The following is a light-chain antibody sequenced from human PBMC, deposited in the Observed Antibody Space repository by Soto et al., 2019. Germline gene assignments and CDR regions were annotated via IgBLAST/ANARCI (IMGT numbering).Light chain of an antibody. V-gene: IGKV3-20*01. CDR2: GSS. CDR3: HQYGSSPPYT. Sequence: EVVLTQSPGTLSLSPGKSATLSCRASQSVTNNYFAWYQQKPCQAPRLLIFGSSDRATGIPDRFSGRGSGTDFTLTISRLEPEDFAVYYCHQYGSSPPYTFGQGTKLEIK. CDR1: QSVTNNY. J-gene: IGKJ2*01.